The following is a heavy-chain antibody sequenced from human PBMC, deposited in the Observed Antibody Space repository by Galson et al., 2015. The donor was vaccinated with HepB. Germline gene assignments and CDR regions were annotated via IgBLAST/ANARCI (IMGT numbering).Heavy chain of an antibody. D-gene: IGHD2-15*01. V-gene: IGHV1-69*13. J-gene: IGHJ6*02. CDR1: GGTFSSYA. CDR3: ARDSGRGWYGMDV. CDR2: IIPVFGRA. Sequence: SVKVSCKASGGTFSSYAISWVRQAPGQGPEWMGGIIPVFGRANYAQNFQGRVTITADESTRTAYMELSSLRSEDTAVYYCARDSGRGWYGMDVWGQGTTVTVSS.